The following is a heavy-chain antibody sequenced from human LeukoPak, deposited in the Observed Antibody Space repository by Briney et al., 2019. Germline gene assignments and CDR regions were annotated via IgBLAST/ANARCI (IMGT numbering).Heavy chain of an antibody. D-gene: IGHD3-3*01. CDR1: GYTFTSYD. V-gene: IGHV1-8*03. Sequence: SVKVSCKASGYTFTSYDINWVRQATGQGLEWMGWMNPNSGNTGYAQKFQGRVTITRNTSISTAYMELSSLRSEDTAVYYCARASYDFWSGYGNWFDPWGQGTLVTVSS. CDR3: ARASYDFWSGYGNWFDP. J-gene: IGHJ5*02. CDR2: MNPNSGNT.